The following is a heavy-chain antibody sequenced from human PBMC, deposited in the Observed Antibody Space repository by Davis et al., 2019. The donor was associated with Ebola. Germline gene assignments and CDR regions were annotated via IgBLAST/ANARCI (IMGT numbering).Heavy chain of an antibody. CDR3: ARSWGCSGGSCALNDY. V-gene: IGHV4-38-2*02. J-gene: IGHJ4*02. CDR1: GYSISSGYY. CDR2: IYYSGST. D-gene: IGHD2-15*01. Sequence: GSLRLSCTVSGYSISSGYYWSWIRQPPGKGLEWIGYIYYSGSTNYNPSLKSRVTISVDTSKNQFSLKLSSVTAADTAVYYCARSWGCSGGSCALNDYWGQGTLVTVSS.